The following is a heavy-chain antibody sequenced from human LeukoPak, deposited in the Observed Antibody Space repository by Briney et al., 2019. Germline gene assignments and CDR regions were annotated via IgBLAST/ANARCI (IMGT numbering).Heavy chain of an antibody. V-gene: IGHV4-30-2*01. J-gene: IGHJ4*02. CDR2: IYHSGST. D-gene: IGHD3-22*01. CDR1: GGSISSGGYS. Sequence: SQTLSLTCAVSGGSISSGGYSWSWIRQPPGKGLERIGYIYHSGSTYYNPSLKSRVTISVDTSKNQFSLKLSSVTAADRAVYYCARGRSAYDSSGYYYGNWGQGTLVTVSS. CDR3: ARGRSAYDSSGYYYGN.